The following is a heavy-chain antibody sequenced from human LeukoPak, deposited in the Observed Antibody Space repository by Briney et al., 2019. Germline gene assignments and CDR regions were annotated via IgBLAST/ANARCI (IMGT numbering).Heavy chain of an antibody. V-gene: IGHV4-34*01. D-gene: IGHD4-17*01. CDR1: GGSFSGYY. CDR3: AREALPRLRAPFDP. CDR2: INHSGST. Sequence: SETLSLTFAVYGGSFSGYYWSWIRQPPGKGLEWIGEINHSGSTNYNPSLKSRVTISVDTSKNQFSLKLSSVTAADTAVYYCAREALPRLRAPFDPWGQGTLVTVSS. J-gene: IGHJ5*02.